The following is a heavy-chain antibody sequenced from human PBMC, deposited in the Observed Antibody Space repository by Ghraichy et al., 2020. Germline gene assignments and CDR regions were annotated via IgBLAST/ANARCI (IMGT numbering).Heavy chain of an antibody. CDR1: EFTFSSYW. J-gene: IGHJ6*02. CDR3: ARTREYYDSSLGMDV. CDR2: IKEDGSEK. D-gene: IGHD3-22*01. V-gene: IGHV3-7*01. Sequence: GGSLRLSCAASEFTFSSYWMNWVRQAPGKGLEWVANIKEDGSEKYYVDSVKGRFTISRDNARNSLYLQMNSLRAEDTAVYYCARTREYYDSSLGMDVWGQGTTVAVSS.